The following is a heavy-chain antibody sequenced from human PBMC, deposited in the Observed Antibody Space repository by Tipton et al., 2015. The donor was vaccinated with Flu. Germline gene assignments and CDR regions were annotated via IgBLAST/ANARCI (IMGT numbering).Heavy chain of an antibody. Sequence: QMQLVQSGAEVKKPGASVKVSCKASGYTFTGYYMHWVRQAPGQGLEWMGWINPNSGGTNYAQKFQGRVTMTRDTSISTAYMELSRLRSDDTAVYYCAQQQLVDLYQDAFDIWGQGTMVTVSS. CDR2: INPNSGGT. CDR3: AQQQLVDLYQDAFDI. J-gene: IGHJ3*02. D-gene: IGHD6-13*01. V-gene: IGHV1-2*02. CDR1: GYTFTGYY.